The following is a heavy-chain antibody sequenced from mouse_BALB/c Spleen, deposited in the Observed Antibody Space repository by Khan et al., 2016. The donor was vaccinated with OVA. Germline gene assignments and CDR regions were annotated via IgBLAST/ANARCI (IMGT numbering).Heavy chain of an antibody. CDR3: ARDRIDY. J-gene: IGHJ2*01. V-gene: IGHV1-7*01. Sequence: QVQLQQSGAELAKPGASVKMSRKASGYTFTSYWMHWIKQRPGQGLEWIGYINPTHGYTDYNQKFKDKATLTADKSSSTAYMQLSILTSDDSAVYYCARDRIDYWGQGTALTVSS. CDR2: INPTHGYT. CDR1: GYTFTSYW.